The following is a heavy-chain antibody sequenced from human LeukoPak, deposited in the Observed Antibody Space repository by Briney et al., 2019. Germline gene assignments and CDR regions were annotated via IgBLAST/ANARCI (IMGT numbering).Heavy chain of an antibody. CDR1: GYTFTGYY. Sequence: ASVKLSCKASGYTFTGYYMRWVRQAPGQGLEYMGWINPNSGDTNHAQNFQGRVTLTRDTSISTAYMELSSLRSDDSALYYCAGEYCSGGTCRQGFDYWGQGTLVTVSS. CDR3: AGEYCSGGTCRQGFDY. V-gene: IGHV1-2*02. CDR2: INPNSGDT. D-gene: IGHD2-15*01. J-gene: IGHJ4*02.